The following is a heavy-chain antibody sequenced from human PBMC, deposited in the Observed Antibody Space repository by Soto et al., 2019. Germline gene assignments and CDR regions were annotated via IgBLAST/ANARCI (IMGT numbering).Heavy chain of an antibody. V-gene: IGHV3-30*18. Sequence: PGGSLRLSCAASGFTFSSYGMHWVRQAPGKGLEWVAVISYDGSNKYYADSVKGRFTISRDNSKNTLYLQMNSLRAEDTAVYYCAKAGGSYADYWGQGTLVTVSS. J-gene: IGHJ4*02. CDR3: AKAGGSYADY. CDR2: ISYDGSNK. D-gene: IGHD1-26*01. CDR1: GFTFSSYG.